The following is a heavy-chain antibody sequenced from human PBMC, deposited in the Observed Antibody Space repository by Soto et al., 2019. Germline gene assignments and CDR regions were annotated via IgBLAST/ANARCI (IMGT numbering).Heavy chain of an antibody. CDR3: ARSRTTVVTLDY. V-gene: IGHV4-39*01. CDR1: GGSISSSSYY. D-gene: IGHD4-17*01. J-gene: IGHJ4*02. CDR2: IYYSGST. Sequence: QLQLQESGPGLVKPSETLSLTCTVSGGSISSSSYYWGWIRQPPGKGLEWIGSIYYSGSTYYNPSLKSRVTISVDTSKNQFSLKLSSVTAADTAVYSCARSRTTVVTLDYWGQGTLVTVSS.